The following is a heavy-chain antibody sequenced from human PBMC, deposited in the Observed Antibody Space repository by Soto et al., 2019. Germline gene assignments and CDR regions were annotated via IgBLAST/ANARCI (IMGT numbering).Heavy chain of an antibody. V-gene: IGHV1-69*13. CDR3: ARASSNHPFDAFDI. Sequence: ASVKVSCKASGGTFSSYAISWVRQAPGQGLEWMGGIIPIFGTANYAQKFQGRVTITADESTSTAYMELSSLRSEDTAVYYCARASSNHPFDAFDIWGQGTMVTVSS. CDR2: IIPIFGTA. J-gene: IGHJ3*02. CDR1: GGTFSSYA.